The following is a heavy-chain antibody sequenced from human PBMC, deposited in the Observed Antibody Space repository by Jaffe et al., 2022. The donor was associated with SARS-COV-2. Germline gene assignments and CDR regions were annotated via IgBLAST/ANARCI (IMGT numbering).Heavy chain of an antibody. D-gene: IGHD4-17*01. Sequence: QVQLVQSGAEVKKPGASVKVSCKASGYTFTSYYMHWVRQAPGQGLEWMGIINPSGGSTSYAQKFQGRVTMTRDTSTSTVYMELSSLRSEDTAVYYCAREGTINGDYVTSRVYGMDVWGQGTTVTVSS. V-gene: IGHV1-46*01. CDR1: GYTFTSYY. CDR2: INPSGGST. CDR3: AREGTINGDYVTSRVYGMDV. J-gene: IGHJ6*02.